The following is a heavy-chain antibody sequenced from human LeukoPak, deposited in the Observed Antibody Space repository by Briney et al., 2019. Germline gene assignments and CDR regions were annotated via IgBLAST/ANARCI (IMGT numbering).Heavy chain of an antibody. V-gene: IGHV3-23*01. CDR1: GFTFYRYA. J-gene: IGHJ4*02. Sequence: GGSLRLSCAASGFTFYRYAMSWVRQAPGEGLEWVSSFSGSGGSTYYADSVKGRFTISRDNSENTLYLQMNSLRGDDTAVYYCASHDSSSWYDPFDSWGQGTLVTVSS. CDR3: ASHDSSSWYDPFDS. D-gene: IGHD6-13*01. CDR2: FSGSGGST.